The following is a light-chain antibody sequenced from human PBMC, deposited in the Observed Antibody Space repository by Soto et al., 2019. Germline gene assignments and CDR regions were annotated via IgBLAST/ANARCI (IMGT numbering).Light chain of an antibody. CDR2: WAS. V-gene: IGKV4-1*01. Sequence: DIVMTQSPDSLAVSLGERTAINCKSSQSVLYTSNNKNFLAWYQQKPGHPPKLLIYWASTRESGVPDRFSGSGSGTDFTLTISSLQAEDVAVYYCQQYYSTPPTFGGGTKVEI. CDR1: QSVLYTSNNKNF. J-gene: IGKJ4*01. CDR3: QQYYSTPPT.